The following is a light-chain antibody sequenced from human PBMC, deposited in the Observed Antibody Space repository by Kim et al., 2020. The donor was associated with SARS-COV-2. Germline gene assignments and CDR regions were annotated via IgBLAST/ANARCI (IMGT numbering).Light chain of an antibody. CDR1: SSDVGGYNY. V-gene: IGLV2-11*03. J-gene: IGLJ1*01. CDR2: DDS. Sequence: QSVTISCTGTSSDVGGYNYVSWYQQHPGKAPKLMIYDDSKRPSGVPYRFSGSKSDNTASLTISGLQAEDEADYYCCSYAGSYTFYVFGTGTKVTVL. CDR3: CSYAGSYTFYV.